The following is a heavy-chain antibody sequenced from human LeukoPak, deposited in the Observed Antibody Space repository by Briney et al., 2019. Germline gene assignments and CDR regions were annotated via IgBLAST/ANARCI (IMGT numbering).Heavy chain of an antibody. J-gene: IGHJ3*02. CDR1: GVTFSSYD. V-gene: IGHV3-33*08. Sequence: PGGSLRLSCAASGVTFSSYDMHWVRQAPGKGLEWVAVIWYDGSNKYYADSVKGRFTISRDNSKNTLYLQMNSLRAEDTAVYYCARDVPAYYYDSSGYTDAFDIWGQGTMVTVSS. CDR2: IWYDGSNK. D-gene: IGHD3-22*01. CDR3: ARDVPAYYYDSSGYTDAFDI.